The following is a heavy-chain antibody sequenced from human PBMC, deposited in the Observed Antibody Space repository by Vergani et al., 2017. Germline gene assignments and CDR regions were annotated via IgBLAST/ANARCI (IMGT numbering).Heavy chain of an antibody. D-gene: IGHD3-9*01. V-gene: IGHV3-15*01. Sequence: EVQLVESGGGLVKPGGSLRLSCAASGFTFSNAWMSWVRQAPGKGLEWVGRIKSKTDGGTTDYAAPVKGRFTISRDDSKNTLYLQRNSLKTEDTAVYYCTTDADYDILTGYRYYGMDVWGQGTTVTVSS. CDR2: IKSKTDGGTT. CDR1: GFTFSNAW. CDR3: TTDADYDILTGYRYYGMDV. J-gene: IGHJ6*02.